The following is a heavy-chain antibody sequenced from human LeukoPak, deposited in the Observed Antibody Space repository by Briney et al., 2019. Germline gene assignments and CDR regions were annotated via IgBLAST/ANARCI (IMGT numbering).Heavy chain of an antibody. CDR1: GFTFSSYW. CDR2: IKQDGSEK. Sequence: PGGSLRLSCAASGFTFSSYWMSWVRQAPGKGLEWVANIKQDGSEKYYVDSVKGRFTISRDNAKNSLFLQMNSLRDEDTAVYYCARDGEKWLVDLDYWGQGTLVAVSS. J-gene: IGHJ4*02. V-gene: IGHV3-7*03. CDR3: ARDGEKWLVDLDY. D-gene: IGHD6-19*01.